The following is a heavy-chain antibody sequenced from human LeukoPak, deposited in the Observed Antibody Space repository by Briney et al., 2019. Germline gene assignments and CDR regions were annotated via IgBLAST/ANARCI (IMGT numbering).Heavy chain of an antibody. CDR2: IYPGDSDT. CDR3: ARSYYDFWSGSAIDY. D-gene: IGHD3-3*01. V-gene: IGHV5-51*01. Sequence: GESLKISCXGSGYSFTSYWIGWVRQMPGKGLEWMGIIYPGDSDTRYSPSFQGQVTISADKSISTAYLQWSSLKASDTAMYYCARSYYDFWSGSAIDYWGQGTLVTVSS. CDR1: GYSFTSYW. J-gene: IGHJ4*02.